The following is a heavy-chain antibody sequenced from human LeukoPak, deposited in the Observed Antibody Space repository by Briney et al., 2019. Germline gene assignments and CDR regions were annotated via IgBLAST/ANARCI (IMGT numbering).Heavy chain of an antibody. V-gene: IGHV4-59*07. D-gene: IGHD3-22*01. CDR3: ARDSSGYFFLPFDC. J-gene: IGHJ4*02. CDR2: IYSTGST. CDR1: GGSISNYY. Sequence: SDTLSLTCTVSGGSISNYYWSWIRQSPGKGLEWIGYIYSTGSTNYNPSLRSRVTMSVETSKNQFSLRLSSVTAADTAVYYCARDSSGYFFLPFDCWGQGILVTVSS.